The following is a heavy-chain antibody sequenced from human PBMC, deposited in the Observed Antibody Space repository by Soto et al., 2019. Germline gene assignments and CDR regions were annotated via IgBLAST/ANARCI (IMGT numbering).Heavy chain of an antibody. CDR2: IWYDGSNK. CDR3: ARDRADTYYYDSSGPPTD. J-gene: IGHJ4*02. CDR1: GFTFSSYG. Sequence: GGSLRLSCAASGFTFSSYGMHWVRQAPGKGLEWVAVIWYDGSNKYYADSVKGRFTISRDNSKNTLYLQMNSLRAEDTAVYYCARDRADTYYYDSSGPPTDWRQGTLV. V-gene: IGHV3-33*01. D-gene: IGHD3-22*01.